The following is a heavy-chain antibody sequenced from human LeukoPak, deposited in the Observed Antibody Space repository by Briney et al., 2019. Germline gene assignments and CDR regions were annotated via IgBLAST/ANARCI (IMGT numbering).Heavy chain of an antibody. CDR3: ARAKGHTAMGPSDY. CDR2: ISAYNGNT. CDR1: GYAFTSYG. Sequence: ASVKVSCKASGYAFTSYGISWVRQAPGQGLEWMGWISAYNGNTNYAQKLQGRVTMTTDTSTSTAYMELRSLRSDDTAVYYCARAKGHTAMGPSDYWGQGTLVTVSS. J-gene: IGHJ4*02. D-gene: IGHD5-18*01. V-gene: IGHV1-18*01.